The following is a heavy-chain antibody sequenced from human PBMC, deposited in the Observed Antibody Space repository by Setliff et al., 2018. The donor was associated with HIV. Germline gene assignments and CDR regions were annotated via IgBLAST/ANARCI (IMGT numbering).Heavy chain of an antibody. J-gene: IGHJ5*02. CDR3: ARRGRDGVLIVFATGFDP. CDR2: IFYTGCT. CDR1: GGSISSSTYY. V-gene: IGHV4-39*01. Sequence: SETLSLTCSVPGGSISSSTYYWGWIRQPPGKGLEWIGDIFYTGCTYYNPSLKSRVAISIDTSENRFSLRLNSVTAADTGVYYCARRGRDGVLIVFATGFDPWGQGTLVTVSS. D-gene: IGHD2-8*01.